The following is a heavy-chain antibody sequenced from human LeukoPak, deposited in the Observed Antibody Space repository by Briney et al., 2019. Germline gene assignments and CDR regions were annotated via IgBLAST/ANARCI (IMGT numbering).Heavy chain of an antibody. CDR2: VYYSGNT. V-gene: IGHV4-39*01. D-gene: IGHD3-3*01. CDR1: GGSISTSSYY. J-gene: IGHJ4*02. CDR3: ARRGGSKIDY. Sequence: SETLSLTCNVSGGSISTSSYYWGWIRQPPGTGPGWIGSVYYSGNTYYSPSLKSRVTISVDTSKNQFSLKLSAVTAADTAVYYCARRGGSKIDYWGQGTLVTVSS.